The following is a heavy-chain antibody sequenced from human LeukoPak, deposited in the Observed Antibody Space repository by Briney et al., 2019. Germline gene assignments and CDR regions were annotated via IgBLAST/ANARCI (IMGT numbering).Heavy chain of an antibody. Sequence: ASVKVSCKASGGTFSSYAISWVRQAPGQGLEWMGRIIPILGIANYAQKFQGRVTITADKSTSTAYMELSSLRSEDTAVYYCASHDSSGYSLYYFDYWGQGTLVTDSS. D-gene: IGHD3-22*01. V-gene: IGHV1-69*04. CDR2: IIPILGIA. J-gene: IGHJ4*01. CDR1: GGTFSSYA. CDR3: ASHDSSGYSLYYFDY.